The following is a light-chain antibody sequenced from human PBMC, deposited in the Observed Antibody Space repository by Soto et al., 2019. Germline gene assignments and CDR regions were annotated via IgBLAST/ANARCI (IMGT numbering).Light chain of an antibody. CDR3: QQRSNWL. Sequence: EIVLTQSAGALSLSPGERATLSCRASQTVTSTYLAWYQQKPGQAPRLLIYGVSSRATGIPARFSGSGSGTDFTLTISRLEPEDSAVYFCQQRSNWLFGPGTKVDNK. CDR1: QTVTSTY. CDR2: GVS. J-gene: IGKJ3*01. V-gene: IGKV3D-20*02.